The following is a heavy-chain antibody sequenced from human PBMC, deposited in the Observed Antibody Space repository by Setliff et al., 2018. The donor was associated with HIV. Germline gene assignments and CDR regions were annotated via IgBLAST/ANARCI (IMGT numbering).Heavy chain of an antibody. CDR3: ARVSDTGVAPQTHRDY. Sequence: GASVKVSCKASGYTFTTYNITWVRQAPGQGLEWMGCINTNTGSPTYAQGFTGRFVFSLDTSVSTAYLQISSLKAEDSAIYYCARVSDTGVAPQTHRDYWGQGTPVTVSS. D-gene: IGHD2-21*01. V-gene: IGHV7-4-1*02. CDR2: INTNTGSP. CDR1: GYTFTTYN. J-gene: IGHJ4*02.